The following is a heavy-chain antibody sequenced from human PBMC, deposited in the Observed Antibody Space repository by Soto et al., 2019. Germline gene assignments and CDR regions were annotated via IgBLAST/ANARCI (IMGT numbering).Heavy chain of an antibody. CDR2: IYPGDSET. V-gene: IGHV5-51*01. Sequence: GESLKISCKGSGYSFSTYWIAWVRQMSGKGLEWMGIIYPGDSETRYSPSFDGQVTISADKSLTTAYLQWASLRASDTAMYYCAICGTNDHACDYWGQGTLVTVSS. CDR3: AICGTNDHACDY. D-gene: IGHD2-8*01. J-gene: IGHJ4*02. CDR1: GYSFSTYW.